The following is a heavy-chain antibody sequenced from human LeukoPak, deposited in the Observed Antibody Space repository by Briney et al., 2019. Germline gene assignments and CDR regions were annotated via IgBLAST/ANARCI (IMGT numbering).Heavy chain of an antibody. D-gene: IGHD6-13*01. V-gene: IGHV3-23*01. J-gene: IGHJ3*02. CDR2: ISGSAGST. Sequence: GGSLRLSCAASGFTFSSYAKSWVRQAPGKGLEWVSAISGSAGSTYYADSVKGRFTISRDNSKNTLYLQMNSLRAEDTAVYYCAKAVTLRVVRWQQLACDAFDIWGQGTMVTVSS. CDR3: AKAVTLRVVRWQQLACDAFDI. CDR1: GFTFSSYA.